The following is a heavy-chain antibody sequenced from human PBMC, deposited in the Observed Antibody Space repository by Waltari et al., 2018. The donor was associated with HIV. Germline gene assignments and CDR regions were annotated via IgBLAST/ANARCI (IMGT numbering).Heavy chain of an antibody. CDR2: INHSGST. D-gene: IGHD4-4*01. Sequence: QVQLQQWGAGLLKPSETLSLTCAVYGGSFSGYYWSWIRQPPGKGLEWIGEINHSGSTNSNPSLKSRVTRSVDTSKNQFSLKLSSVTAADTAVYYCARRETVRPFDYWGQGTLVTVSS. CDR1: GGSFSGYY. J-gene: IGHJ4*02. CDR3: ARRETVRPFDY. V-gene: IGHV4-34*01.